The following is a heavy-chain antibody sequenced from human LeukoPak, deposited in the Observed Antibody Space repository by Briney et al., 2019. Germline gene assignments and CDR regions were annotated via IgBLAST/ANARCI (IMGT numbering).Heavy chain of an antibody. J-gene: IGHJ4*02. CDR3: ARAPYSGGYFFDY. CDR1: GGSISSYY. D-gene: IGHD1-26*01. CDR2: IYYSGST. Sequence: SETLSLTCTVSGGSISSYYWSWIRQPPGKGLEWIGYIYYSGSTNYNPSLKSRVTISVDTSKNPFSLKLSSVTAADTAVYYCARAPYSGGYFFDYWGQGNLVTVSS. V-gene: IGHV4-59*01.